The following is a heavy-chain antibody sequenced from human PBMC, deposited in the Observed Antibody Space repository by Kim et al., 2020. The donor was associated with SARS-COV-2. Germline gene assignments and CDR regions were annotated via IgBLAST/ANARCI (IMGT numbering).Heavy chain of an antibody. CDR1: GFRFSKYG. J-gene: IGHJ6*01. CDR3: AKETAMTYYYDYGMDV. V-gene: IGHV3-23*01. Sequence: GGSLRLSCVGSGFRFSKYGMSWVRQTPEKGLQWVAGLSDNGARTYYTESVKGRFTISRDHYKNTVYLQMSNLRADDTAVYYCAKETAMTYYYDYGMDVWG. D-gene: IGHD2-21*02. CDR2: LSDNGART.